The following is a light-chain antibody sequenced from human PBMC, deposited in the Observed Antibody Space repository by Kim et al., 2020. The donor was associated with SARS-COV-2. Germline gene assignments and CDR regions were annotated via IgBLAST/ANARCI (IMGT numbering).Light chain of an antibody. Sequence: SPGERATLSCRTSQSVSTYLAWYQHKPGQSPRLLIHDASSRATGIPARFSGSGSGTDFTLTIDSLQPEDCAVYYCQQRSNWPEGLTFGGGTKLEI. CDR1: QSVSTY. CDR2: DAS. V-gene: IGKV3-11*01. J-gene: IGKJ4*01. CDR3: QQRSNWPEGLT.